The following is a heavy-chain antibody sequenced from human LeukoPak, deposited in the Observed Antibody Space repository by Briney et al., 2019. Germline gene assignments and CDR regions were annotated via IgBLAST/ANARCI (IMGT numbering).Heavy chain of an antibody. Sequence: GGSLRFSCAASGFTVSSYSMIWVRQDPGKGLEWVSYISSSSSTIYYADSVKGRFTISRDNAKNSLYLQLNSLRDEDTAVYYCARDLTAMVPLDVWGQGTTVTVSS. CDR3: ARDLTAMVPLDV. J-gene: IGHJ6*02. D-gene: IGHD5-18*01. V-gene: IGHV3-48*02. CDR2: ISSSSSTI. CDR1: GFTVSSYS.